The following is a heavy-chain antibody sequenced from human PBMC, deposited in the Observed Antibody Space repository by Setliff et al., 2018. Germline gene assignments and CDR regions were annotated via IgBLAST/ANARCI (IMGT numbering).Heavy chain of an antibody. CDR2: INHSGST. V-gene: IGHV4-34*01. CDR3: ARGFTIFGVVMCYFDY. Sequence: SETLSLTCAVYGGPFSGYYWSWIRQPPGKGLEWIGEINHSGSTNYNPSLKSRVTISVDTSKNQFSLKLSSVTAADTAVYYCARGFTIFGVVMCYFDYWGQGTLVTVSS. CDR1: GGPFSGYY. J-gene: IGHJ4*02. D-gene: IGHD3-3*01.